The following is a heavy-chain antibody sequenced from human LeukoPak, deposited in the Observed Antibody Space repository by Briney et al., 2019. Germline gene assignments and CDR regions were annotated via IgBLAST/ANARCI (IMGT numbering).Heavy chain of an antibody. J-gene: IGHJ3*02. V-gene: IGHV3-53*01. CDR2: FYSGGDT. CDR1: GLTVSSNS. Sequence: GGSLRLSCAASGLTVSSNSMSWVRQAPGKGLEWVSIFYSGGDTYYPDSVKGRFTISRDNSKNTLYLQMNSLRAEDTAVYYCAREDRDAFDIWGQGTKVTVSS. CDR3: AREDRDAFDI.